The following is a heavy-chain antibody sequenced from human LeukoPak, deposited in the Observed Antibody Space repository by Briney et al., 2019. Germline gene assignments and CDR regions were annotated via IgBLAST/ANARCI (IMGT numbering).Heavy chain of an antibody. J-gene: IGHJ6*03. D-gene: IGHD6-19*01. CDR1: GYTFTGYY. V-gene: IGHV1-2*02. CDR3: ARAGYSSGPYYCYYMDV. CDR2: ISPNSGGT. Sequence: ASVKVSCKASGYTFTGYYMHWVRHAPGQCLEWIRWISPNSGGTNYAQKFQGRVTMTRDTSISTAYMELSRLRSDDTAVYYCARAGYSSGPYYCYYMDVWGKGTTVTVSS.